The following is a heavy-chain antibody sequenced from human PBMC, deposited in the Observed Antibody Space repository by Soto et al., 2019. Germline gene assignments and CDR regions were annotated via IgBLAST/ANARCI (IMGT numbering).Heavy chain of an antibody. Sequence: QVHLVQSGPEVKEPGASVRVSCKASGYTFNSAGLAWVRQAPGQGLEWMGWISVDNGDTKYAQKFPGRVTMSTDTSTTTAYMDRRGLNSDDTAVFYCARVQSLGYCRSASCYDVFDHWGQGTLVTVSS. CDR3: ARVQSLGYCRSASCYDVFDH. V-gene: IGHV1-18*01. CDR1: GYTFNSAG. D-gene: IGHD2-2*01. CDR2: ISVDNGDT. J-gene: IGHJ4*02.